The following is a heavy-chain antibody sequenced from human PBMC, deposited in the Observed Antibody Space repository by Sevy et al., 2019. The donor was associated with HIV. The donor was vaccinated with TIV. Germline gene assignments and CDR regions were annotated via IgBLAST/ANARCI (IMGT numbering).Heavy chain of an antibody. CDR1: GGSISSYY. J-gene: IGHJ4*02. D-gene: IGHD5-12*01. CDR3: ARASDGYNMDYFDY. CDR2: IYTSGST. V-gene: IGHV4-4*07. Sequence: SETLSLTCTVSGGSISSYYWSWIRQPAGKGLEWIGRIYTSGSTNYDPSLKSRVTMSVDTSKNQFSLKLSSVTAADTAVYYCARASDGYNMDYFDYWGQGTLVTVSS.